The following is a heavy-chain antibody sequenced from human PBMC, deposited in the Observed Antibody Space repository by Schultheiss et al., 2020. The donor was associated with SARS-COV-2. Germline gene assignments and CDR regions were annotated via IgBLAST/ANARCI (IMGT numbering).Heavy chain of an antibody. V-gene: IGHV4-39*01. CDR1: GGSISNVNYY. CDR3: ARDCSSTSCYPGNDAFDI. J-gene: IGHJ3*02. Sequence: SETLSLTCTVSGGSISNVNYYWGWIRQPPGKGLEWIGSIYYSGSTYYNTFLKSRVIISVETSKNQFSLKLSSVTAADTAVYYCARDCSSTSCYPGNDAFDIWGQGTMVTVSS. D-gene: IGHD2-2*01. CDR2: IYYSGST.